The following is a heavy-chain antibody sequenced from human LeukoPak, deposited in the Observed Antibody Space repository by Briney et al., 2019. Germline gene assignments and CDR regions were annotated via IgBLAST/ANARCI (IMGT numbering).Heavy chain of an antibody. J-gene: IGHJ4*02. CDR1: GYTFTDYY. CDR2: INPNSGGT. V-gene: IGHV1-2*06. D-gene: IGHD1-1*01. CDR3: ASGTGTTNDY. Sequence: SSVKVSCKASGYTFTDYYIHWVRQAPGQGLEWMGRINPNSGGTNYAQNFQGKVTMTRDTSISTAYMELSSLRSEDTAVYYCASGTGTTNDYWGQGTLVTVSS.